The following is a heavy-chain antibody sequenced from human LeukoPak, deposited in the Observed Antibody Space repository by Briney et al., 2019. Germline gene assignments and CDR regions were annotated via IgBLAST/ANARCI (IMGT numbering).Heavy chain of an antibody. Sequence: PSETLSLTCTVSGGSISNSNYYWGWIRQPPGKGLEWIGSIHYGGSTYYNPSLKSRVTISVDTSKNQFSLKLSSVTAADTAVYYCARCLATGGRVSFDYWGQGTLVTVSS. V-gene: IGHV4-39*01. CDR3: ARCLATGGRVSFDY. D-gene: IGHD6-13*01. J-gene: IGHJ4*02. CDR1: GGSISNSNYY. CDR2: IHYGGST.